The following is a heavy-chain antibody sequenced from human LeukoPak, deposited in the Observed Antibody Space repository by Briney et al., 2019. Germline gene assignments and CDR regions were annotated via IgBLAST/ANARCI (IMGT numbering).Heavy chain of an antibody. CDR1: GYTFTSYD. V-gene: IGHV1-8*01. CDR2: MNPNSGNT. Sequence: GASVKVSCKASGYTFTSYDINWVRQATGQGLEWMGWMNPNSGNTGYAQKFQGRVTMTTDTSTSTAYMELRSLRSDDTAVYYCARGIVGATTTNYYYYGMDVWGQGTTVTVSS. CDR3: ARGIVGATTTNYYYYGMDV. D-gene: IGHD1-26*01. J-gene: IGHJ6*02.